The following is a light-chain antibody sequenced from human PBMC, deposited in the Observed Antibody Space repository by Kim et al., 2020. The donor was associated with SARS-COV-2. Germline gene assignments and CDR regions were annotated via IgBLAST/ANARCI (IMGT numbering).Light chain of an antibody. V-gene: IGLV1-40*01. CDR2: GNT. CDR1: SSNIGAGYD. Sequence: QSGLTQPPSVSGAPGQRVTISCTGSSSNIGAGYDVHWYQQLPGTAPKLLISGNTNRPSGVPDRFSASKSATSASLAITGLQAEDEADYYCQSHDITLSVVFGGGTQLTVL. J-gene: IGLJ2*01. CDR3: QSHDITLSVV.